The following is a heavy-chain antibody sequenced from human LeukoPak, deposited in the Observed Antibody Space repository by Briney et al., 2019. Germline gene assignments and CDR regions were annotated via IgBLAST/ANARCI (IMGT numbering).Heavy chain of an antibody. V-gene: IGHV3-7*03. CDR2: IKNDGTVK. Sequence: GGSLRLSCAASGFTFSYHWMTWVRQAPGKGLEWVANIKNDGTVKNYVDSVKGRFTISRDNSKNTLYLQMNSLRAEDTAVYYCAKDRRDGDFFDYWGQGTLVTVSS. D-gene: IGHD4-17*01. J-gene: IGHJ4*02. CDR1: GFTFSYHW. CDR3: AKDRRDGDFFDY.